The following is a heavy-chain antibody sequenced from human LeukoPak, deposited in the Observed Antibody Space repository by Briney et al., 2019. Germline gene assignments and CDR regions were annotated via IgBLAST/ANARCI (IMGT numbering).Heavy chain of an antibody. V-gene: IGHV3-7*03. CDR3: AKNGPGGITMIAY. D-gene: IGHD3-22*01. J-gene: IGHJ4*02. CDR2: IKQDGSEK. Sequence: GGSLRLSCAASGFTFSNYWMGWVRQAPGEGLEWVANIKQDGSEKRYVDPVKGRFTISRDNSKNTLYLQMNSLRAEDTAVYYCAKNGPGGITMIAYWGQGTLVTVSS. CDR1: GFTFSNYW.